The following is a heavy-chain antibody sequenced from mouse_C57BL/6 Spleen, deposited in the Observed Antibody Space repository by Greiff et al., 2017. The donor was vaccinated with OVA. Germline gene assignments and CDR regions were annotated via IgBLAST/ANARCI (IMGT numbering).Heavy chain of an antibody. J-gene: IGHJ2*01. Sequence: QVQLQQSGAELVMPGASVKLSCKASGYTFTSYWMHWVKQRPGQGLEWIGEIDPSDSYTNYNQKFKGKSTLTVDKSSSTAYMQLSSLTSEDSAVYYCAITTVVGFDYWGQGTTLTVSS. CDR2: IDPSDSYT. CDR3: AITTVVGFDY. CDR1: GYTFTSYW. D-gene: IGHD1-1*01. V-gene: IGHV1-69*01.